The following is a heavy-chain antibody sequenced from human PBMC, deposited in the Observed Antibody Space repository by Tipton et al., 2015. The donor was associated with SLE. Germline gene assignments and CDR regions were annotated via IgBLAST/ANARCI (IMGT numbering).Heavy chain of an antibody. V-gene: IGHV4-59*11. Sequence: TLSLTCTVSGGSISSHYWSWIRQPPGKGLEWIGYIYYSGSTNYNPSLKSRVTISVDTSKNQFSLKLSSVTAADTAVYYCARRVRAAAPFDYWGQGTLVTVSS. J-gene: IGHJ4*02. CDR2: IYYSGST. CDR1: GGSISSHY. CDR3: ARRVRAAAPFDY. D-gene: IGHD6-13*01.